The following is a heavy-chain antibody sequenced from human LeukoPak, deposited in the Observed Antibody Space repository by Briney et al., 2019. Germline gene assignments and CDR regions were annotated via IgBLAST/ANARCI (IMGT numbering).Heavy chain of an antibody. CDR1: GGSVNSGSYY. D-gene: IGHD1-26*01. J-gene: IGHJ4*02. Sequence: TSETLSLTCTVSGGSVNSGSYYWNWIRQPPGKGLEWIGYIYYSGSTNYNPSLKSRVTISVDTSKNQFSLKLSSVTAADTAVYYCARAAYSGSYHSDYWGQGTLVTVSS. CDR3: ARAAYSGSYHSDY. V-gene: IGHV4-61*01. CDR2: IYYSGST.